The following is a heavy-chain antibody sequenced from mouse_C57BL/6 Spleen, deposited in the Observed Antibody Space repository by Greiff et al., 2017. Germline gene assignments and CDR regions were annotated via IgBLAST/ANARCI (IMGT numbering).Heavy chain of an antibody. V-gene: IGHV1-50*01. J-gene: IGHJ3*01. Sequence: QVQLQQPGAELVKPGASVKLSCKASGYTFTSYWMQWVKQRPGQGLEWNGEFGPSDSNTNYNQKFKSKATLTVDTSSSTAYMQISILTSEDSAVYNGSRTVYYGYDGTFAYWGQGTMVTVSA. D-gene: IGHD2-2*01. CDR1: GYTFTSYW. CDR3: SRTVYYGYDGTFAY. CDR2: FGPSDSNT.